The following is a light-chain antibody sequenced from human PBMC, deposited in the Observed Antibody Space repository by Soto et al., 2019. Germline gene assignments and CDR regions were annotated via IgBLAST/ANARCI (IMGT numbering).Light chain of an antibody. Sequence: EIVLTQTPGTLSLSPGERATLSCRASQSVSSSYLAWYEQKPGQAPRLLIYDASSRATGIPDRFSGSGSGTDFTLTISRLEPEDFAVYYCHQYGISPWTFGQGTKVDIK. J-gene: IGKJ1*01. CDR2: DAS. V-gene: IGKV3-20*01. CDR3: HQYGISPWT. CDR1: QSVSSSY.